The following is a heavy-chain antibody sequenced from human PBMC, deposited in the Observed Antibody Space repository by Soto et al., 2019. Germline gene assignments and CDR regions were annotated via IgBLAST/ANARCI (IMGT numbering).Heavy chain of an antibody. J-gene: IGHJ4*02. D-gene: IGHD2-15*01. V-gene: IGHV4-61*08. CDR3: ARTRNGGSWAAWF. CDR2: IIFSGTT. Sequence: PSETLSLTCTVSGASVTSGGFHWSWIRQPPGKGLEWIGFIIFSGTTKYNPSLESRVTMSFDTSKNQFLLKLSSVTAADTAVYYCARTRNGGSWAAWFWGQGTLVTVSS. CDR1: GASVTSGGFH.